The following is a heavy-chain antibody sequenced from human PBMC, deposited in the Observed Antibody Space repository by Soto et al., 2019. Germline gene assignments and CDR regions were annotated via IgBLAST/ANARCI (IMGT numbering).Heavy chain of an antibody. J-gene: IGHJ3*01. V-gene: IGHV1-46*01. CDR2: INPSGGDT. CDR1: GYIFTSRY. CDR3: AIDRGGTDWENEGIDF. D-gene: IGHD1-1*01. Sequence: QVQLVQSGAEVKKPGASVKVSCKTSGYIFTSRYMHWVRQAPGQGLEWMAIINPSGGDTIYAQGFQGRVTVTSDTSMNTVYMELSAPRFEVTAVYFCAIDRGGTDWENEGIDFWSQGTKVTVSS.